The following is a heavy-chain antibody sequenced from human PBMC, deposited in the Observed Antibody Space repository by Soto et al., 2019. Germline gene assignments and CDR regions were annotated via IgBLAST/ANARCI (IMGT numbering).Heavy chain of an antibody. J-gene: IGHJ6*02. CDR1: CGSISSGGYS. CDR3: ARGPMVRGVIITPPQNYYGMDV. Sequence: SETLSLTCAVSCGSISSGGYSWSWIRQPPGKGLEWIGYIYHSGSTYYNPSLKSRVTISVDTSKNQFSLKLSSVTAADTAVYYCARGPMVRGVIITPPQNYYGMDVWGQGTTVTVSS. CDR2: IYHSGST. V-gene: IGHV4-30-2*01. D-gene: IGHD3-10*01.